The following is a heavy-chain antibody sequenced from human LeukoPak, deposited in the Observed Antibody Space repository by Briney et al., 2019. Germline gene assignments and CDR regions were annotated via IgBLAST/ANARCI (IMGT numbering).Heavy chain of an antibody. CDR3: ARDIVGDSGTLDY. CDR2: IESDGSYP. Sequence: GGSLRLSCAASRFIFSNYCMPWVRQAPGKGLAWVPRIESDGSYPIYVESVKGRFTISRDNAENMLYLQMNTLGASDKAVYNGARDIVGDSGTLDYWGQGTLVTVSS. D-gene: IGHD2-21*01. V-gene: IGHV3-74*01. J-gene: IGHJ4*02. CDR1: RFIFSNYC.